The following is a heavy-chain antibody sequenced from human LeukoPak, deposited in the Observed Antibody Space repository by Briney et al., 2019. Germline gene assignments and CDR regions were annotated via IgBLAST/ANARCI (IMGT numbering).Heavy chain of an antibody. D-gene: IGHD4-17*01. J-gene: IGHJ4*02. CDR2: IYYSGGT. CDR1: GGSISSYY. V-gene: IGHV4-59*01. Sequence: SETLSLTCTVSGGSISSYYWSWIRQPPGKGLEWIGYIYYSGGTNYNPSLKSRVTISVDTSKNQFSLKLSSVTAADTAVYYCARNYGDYGVYYFDYWGQGTLVTVSS. CDR3: ARNYGDYGVYYFDY.